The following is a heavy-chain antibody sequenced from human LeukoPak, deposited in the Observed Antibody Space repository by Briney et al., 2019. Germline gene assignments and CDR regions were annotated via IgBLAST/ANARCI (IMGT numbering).Heavy chain of an antibody. D-gene: IGHD5-18*01. CDR2: IIPVLGIA. V-gene: IGHV1-69*04. CDR3: ARDNFRYGYSYVKNYSYGMDL. Sequence: ASVKVSCKTSGGIFSSYIINWVRQAPGQGLEWMGKIIPVLGIANYAQKFQGRVTITADKSTSTAYMDLSSLRSEDTAVYYCARDNFRYGYSYVKNYSYGMDLGAQGTTVTVSS. J-gene: IGHJ6*01. CDR1: GGIFSSYI.